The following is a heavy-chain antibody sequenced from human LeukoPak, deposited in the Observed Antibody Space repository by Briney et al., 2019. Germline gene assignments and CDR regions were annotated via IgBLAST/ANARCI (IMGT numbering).Heavy chain of an antibody. J-gene: IGHJ6*03. D-gene: IGHD4-11*01. CDR1: VFTLSNYS. Sequence: GGSLRLSSAVSVFTLSNYSMNSVSHGPGKGLEWISYICGSGFTIHYAHSVRGRFTISRDNAKNSLYLQMNSLRAEHTAVYYCVRGVPKTSYYYYYMDVWGKGTTVTVSS. V-gene: IGHV3-48*01. CDR3: VRGVPKTSYYYYYMDV. CDR2: ICGSGFTI.